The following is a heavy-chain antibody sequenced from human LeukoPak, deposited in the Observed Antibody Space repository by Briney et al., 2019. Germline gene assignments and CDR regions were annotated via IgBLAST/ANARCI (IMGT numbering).Heavy chain of an antibody. D-gene: IGHD5-18*01. V-gene: IGHV3-48*03. CDR2: ITTNINTI. CDR3: ARGRRYGDY. Sequence: PGGSLRLSCAASGFTFSSYEMNWVRQAPGKGLEWISYITTNINTIYYADSVRGRFTISRDNAKSSLYLQLSSLRADDTAVYYCARGRRYGDYWGQGTLVTVSS. CDR1: GFTFSSYE. J-gene: IGHJ4*02.